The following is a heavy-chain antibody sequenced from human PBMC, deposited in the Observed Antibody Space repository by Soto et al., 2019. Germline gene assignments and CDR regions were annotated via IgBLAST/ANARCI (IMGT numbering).Heavy chain of an antibody. CDR3: ARGLILWFGELSRRGGYYYYMDV. J-gene: IGHJ6*03. Sequence: QVQLQQWGAGLVKPSETLSLTCGVYGGSLSGYQWSWIRQTPGKGPEWDGGINDSGDINYNPSLKSRVTILVDSPKKQISLRLSSVTAADTAVYYCARGLILWFGELSRRGGYYYYMDVWGKGTTVTVSS. D-gene: IGHD3-10*01. CDR2: INDSGDI. CDR1: GGSLSGYQ. V-gene: IGHV4-34*01.